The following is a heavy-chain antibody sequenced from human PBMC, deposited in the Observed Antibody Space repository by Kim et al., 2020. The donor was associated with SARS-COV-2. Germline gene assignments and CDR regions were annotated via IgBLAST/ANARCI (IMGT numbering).Heavy chain of an antibody. V-gene: IGHV3-15*01. Sequence: GGSLRLSCAASGFTFSNAWMSWVRQAPGKGLEWVGRIKSKTDGGTTDYAAPVQGRFTISRDDSKNTLYLQMNSLKTEDTAVYYCTTFVIMRKPKTGTTAPFDYWGQGTLVTVSS. J-gene: IGHJ4*02. CDR3: TTFVIMRKPKTGTTAPFDY. CDR2: IKSKTDGGTT. CDR1: GFTFSNAW. D-gene: IGHD1-1*01.